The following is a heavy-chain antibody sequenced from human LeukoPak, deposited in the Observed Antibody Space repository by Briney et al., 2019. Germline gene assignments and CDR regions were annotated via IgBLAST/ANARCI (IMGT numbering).Heavy chain of an antibody. J-gene: IGHJ3*02. CDR3: ARDYGDGNAFDI. V-gene: IGHV3-53*01. Sequence: GGSLRLSCAASGFIVSSSYMTWVRQAPGKGLEWVSVIYSGGSTYYADSVKGRFTISRDNSKNTLYLQMNSLRAEDTAVYYCARDYGDGNAFDIWGQGTMVTVSS. CDR2: IYSGGST. CDR1: GFIVSSSY. D-gene: IGHD4-17*01.